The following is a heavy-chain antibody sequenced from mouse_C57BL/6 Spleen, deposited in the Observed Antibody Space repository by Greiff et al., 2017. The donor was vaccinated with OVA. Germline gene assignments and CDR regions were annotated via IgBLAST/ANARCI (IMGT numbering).Heavy chain of an antibody. CDR1: GYTFTDYE. CDR3: RGPLFAY. Sequence: VQLQQSGAELVRPGASVTLSCKASGYTFTDYEMHWVKQTPVHGLEWIGAIDPETGGTAYNQKFKGKAILTAAKSSSTAYMELRSLTSEDSAVYYCRGPLFAYWGQGTLVTVSA. CDR2: IDPETGGT. V-gene: IGHV1-15*01. J-gene: IGHJ3*01.